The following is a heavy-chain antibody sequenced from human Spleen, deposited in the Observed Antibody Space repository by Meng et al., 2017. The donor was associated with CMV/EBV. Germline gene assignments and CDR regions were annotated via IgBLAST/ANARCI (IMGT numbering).Heavy chain of an antibody. D-gene: IGHD3-10*01. CDR3: ARDRFGGAGDAFDI. V-gene: IGHV1-18*01. CDR1: GYTFTSYG. Sequence: VSVKVSCKASGYTFTSYGISWVRQAPGQGLEWMGWISPYNGSTNYAQKLQGRVTMTTDTSTSTAYMELRSLRSDDTAVYYCARDRFGGAGDAFDIWGQGTMVTVSS. CDR2: ISPYNGST. J-gene: IGHJ3*02.